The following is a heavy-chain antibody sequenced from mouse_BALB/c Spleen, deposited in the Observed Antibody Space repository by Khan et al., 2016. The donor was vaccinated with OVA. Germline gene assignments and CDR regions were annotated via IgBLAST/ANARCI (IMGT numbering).Heavy chain of an antibody. CDR3: ARLLDL. CDR2: IRAGGST. Sequence: QVQLKESGPGLVEPSQCLSITCTVSGYSLTSYGVHWVRQPPGRGLEWLGVIRAGGSTNYNSPLMSRLSISNENSKNQVFLKMKSLQTDDTATYYCARLLDLWGQGTTLTVSA. CDR1: GYSLTSYG. J-gene: IGHJ2*01. V-gene: IGHV2-9*02.